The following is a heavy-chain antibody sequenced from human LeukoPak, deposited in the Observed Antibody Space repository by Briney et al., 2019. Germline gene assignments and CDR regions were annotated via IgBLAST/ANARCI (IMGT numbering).Heavy chain of an antibody. Sequence: PSETLSLTCSVSGGSISSNSYYWGWIRQPPGKGLEWIGSIFYSGATHSNSSLKSRLTISVDTSKNQFSLKVTSVSAADTAMYYCVGDYVGGTYRYTRNWGQGTLVTVSS. J-gene: IGHJ4*02. V-gene: IGHV4-39*02. CDR3: VGDYVGGTYRYTRN. CDR2: IFYSGAT. D-gene: IGHD3-16*02. CDR1: GGSISSNSYY.